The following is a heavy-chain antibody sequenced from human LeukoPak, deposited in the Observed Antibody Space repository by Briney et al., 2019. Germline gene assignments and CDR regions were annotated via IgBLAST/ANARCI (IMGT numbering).Heavy chain of an antibody. J-gene: IGHJ4*02. Sequence: GGSLRLSCAASGFTFSSYGMHWVRQAPGKGLEWVAFIRYDGSNKYYADSVKGRFTISRDNSNNTLYLQMNSLRAEDTAVYYCAKDHYYYDSSSYYGFDYWGQGTLVTVSS. CDR2: IRYDGSNK. V-gene: IGHV3-30*02. CDR3: AKDHYYYDSSSYYGFDY. D-gene: IGHD3-22*01. CDR1: GFTFSSYG.